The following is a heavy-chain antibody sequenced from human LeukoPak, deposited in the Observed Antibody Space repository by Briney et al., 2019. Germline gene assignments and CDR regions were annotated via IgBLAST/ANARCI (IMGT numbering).Heavy chain of an antibody. CDR2: IYSGGNT. Sequence: PGGSLRLSCAASAFTVSSNYMSWVRQAPGKGLEWVSVIYSGGNTYYTESVMGRFTNSRDNSKNTLHLQMNSLRADDTAVYYCARGRSRGGYGVYELDYWGQGTLVTVSS. J-gene: IGHJ4*02. D-gene: IGHD5/OR15-5a*01. CDR1: AFTVSSNY. V-gene: IGHV3-66*01. CDR3: ARGRSRGGYGVYELDY.